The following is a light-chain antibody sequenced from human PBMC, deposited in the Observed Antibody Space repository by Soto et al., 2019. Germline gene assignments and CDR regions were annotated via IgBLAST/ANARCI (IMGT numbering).Light chain of an antibody. CDR3: QSYDSSLNAVV. V-gene: IGLV1-40*01. Sequence: QSVLTQPPSVSGAPGQRITISCTGSSSNIGAGYDVHWYQHLPGTAPKLLIYDDINRPSGVPDRFSGSKSGTSASLAITGLQAEDEADYYCQSYDSSLNAVVFGGGTKLTVL. CDR1: SSNIGAGYD. J-gene: IGLJ2*01. CDR2: DDI.